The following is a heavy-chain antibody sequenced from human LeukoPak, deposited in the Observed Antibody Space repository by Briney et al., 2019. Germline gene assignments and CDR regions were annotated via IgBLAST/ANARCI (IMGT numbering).Heavy chain of an antibody. CDR1: GYTFTSYG. Sequence: EASVKVSCKASGYTFTSYGISWVRQAPGQGLEWMGWISAYNGNTNYAQKLQGRVTMTTDTSTSTAYMELRSLRSEDTAVYYRASHRSTYYFDYWGQGTLVTVSS. D-gene: IGHD5/OR15-5a*01. J-gene: IGHJ4*02. V-gene: IGHV1-18*01. CDR2: ISAYNGNT. CDR3: ASHRSTYYFDY.